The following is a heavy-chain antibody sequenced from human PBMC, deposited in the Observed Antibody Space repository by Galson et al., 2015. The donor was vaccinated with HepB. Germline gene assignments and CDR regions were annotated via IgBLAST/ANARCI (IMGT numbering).Heavy chain of an antibody. J-gene: IGHJ4*02. V-gene: IGHV3-33*01. CDR1: GFTFSSYG. CDR3: ARVKGYSGPLIDY. CDR2: IWYDGSNK. D-gene: IGHD1-26*01. Sequence: SLRLSCAASGFTFSSYGMHWVRQAPGKGLEWVAVIWYDGSNKYYADSVKGRFTISRDNSKNTLYLQMNSLRAEDTAVYYCARVKGYSGPLIDYWGQGTLVTVSS.